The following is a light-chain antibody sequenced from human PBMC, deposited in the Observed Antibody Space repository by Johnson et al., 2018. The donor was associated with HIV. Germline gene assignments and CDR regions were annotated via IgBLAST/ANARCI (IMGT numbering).Light chain of an antibody. J-gene: IGLJ1*01. CDR1: SSNIGNNY. CDR2: ESN. V-gene: IGLV1-51*02. Sequence: QSVLTQPPSVSAAPGQKVTISCSGSSSNIGNNYVSWYQQLPGTAPKLLICESNKRPSGIPDRFSGSKSGTSATLGITGLQTGVEADYYCGTWDSSLSAGRVFGTGTKVTVL. CDR3: GTWDSSLSAGRV.